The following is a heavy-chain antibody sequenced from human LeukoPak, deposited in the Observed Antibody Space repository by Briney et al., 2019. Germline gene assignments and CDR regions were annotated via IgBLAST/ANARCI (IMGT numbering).Heavy chain of an antibody. D-gene: IGHD2-2*01. CDR3: ARGGCSSTSCYYDY. J-gene: IGHJ4*02. Sequence: SETLSLTCAVYGGSFSGYYWSWIRQPPGKGLEWIGEINHSGSTNYNPSLKSRVTISVDTSKNQFSLKVSSVTAADTAVYYCARGGCSSTSCYYDYWGQGTLVIVSS. CDR2: INHSGST. CDR1: GGSFSGYY. V-gene: IGHV4-34*01.